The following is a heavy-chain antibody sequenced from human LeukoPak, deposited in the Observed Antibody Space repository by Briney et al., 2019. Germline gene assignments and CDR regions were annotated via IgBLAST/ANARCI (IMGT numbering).Heavy chain of an antibody. CDR1: GGSISGYY. Sequence: SETLSLTCTVSGGSISGYYWSWLRQPPGKGLEWIGYIYYSGSTNYNPSLKSRVTISVDTSKNQFSLKLSSVTAADTAVYYCARLYRHYYGSGSYYNEVDWFDPWGQGTLVTVSS. J-gene: IGHJ5*02. CDR2: IYYSGST. CDR3: ARLYRHYYGSGSYYNEVDWFDP. D-gene: IGHD3-10*01. V-gene: IGHV4-59*08.